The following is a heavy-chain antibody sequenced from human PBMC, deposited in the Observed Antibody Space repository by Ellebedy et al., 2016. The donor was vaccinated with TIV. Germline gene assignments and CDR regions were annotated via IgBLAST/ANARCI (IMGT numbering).Heavy chain of an antibody. CDR2: IFYTGTT. CDR3: ARCGSGRYYNVPFDY. J-gene: IGHJ4*02. D-gene: IGHD3-10*01. CDR1: GGSISSSNYY. V-gene: IGHV4-39*01. Sequence: SGTLSLTXSVSGGSISSSNYYWGWIRQPPGKGLEWIGTIFYTGTTYYNPSLKSRVTISVDTSKNEFSLKLSSVTDADTAVYYCARCGSGRYYNVPFDYWGQGTLVTVSS.